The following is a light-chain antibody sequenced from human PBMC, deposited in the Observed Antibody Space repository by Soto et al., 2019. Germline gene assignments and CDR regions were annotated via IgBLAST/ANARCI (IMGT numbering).Light chain of an antibody. Sequence: QSALTQPASVSGSPGQSIAISRTGTSSDVGGYNYVSWYQQHPDKAPKLIIHEVSNRPSGVSDRFSGSKSGNTASLSISGLQADDEADYYCRSHTTYNTRVFGSGTKVTVL. CDR1: SSDVGGYNY. CDR2: EVS. J-gene: IGLJ1*01. CDR3: RSHTTYNTRV. V-gene: IGLV2-14*01.